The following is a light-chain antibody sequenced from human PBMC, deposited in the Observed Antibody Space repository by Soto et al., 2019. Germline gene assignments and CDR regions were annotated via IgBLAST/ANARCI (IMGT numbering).Light chain of an antibody. CDR2: EGN. CDR1: SSDVGGYNY. J-gene: IGLJ3*02. CDR3: CSYAGVSGV. Sequence: QSALTQPASVSGSPGQSITFSCTGTSSDVGGYNYVSWYQHHPGKAPKLMIYEGNKRPSGVSNRFSGSKSGNTASLTISGLQAEDDADYYCCSYAGVSGVFGGGTKLTVL. V-gene: IGLV2-23*01.